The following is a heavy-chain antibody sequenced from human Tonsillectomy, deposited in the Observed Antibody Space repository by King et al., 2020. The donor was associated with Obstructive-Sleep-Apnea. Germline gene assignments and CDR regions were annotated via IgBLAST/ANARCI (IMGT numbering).Heavy chain of an antibody. CDR2: LNPKSGGS. D-gene: IGHD3-10*01. CDR1: GYIFIDYY. Sequence: QLVQSGAEVKTPGASVIISCKTSGYIFIDYYIHCVRQAPGQGFECLGWLNPKSGGSNYTQKFQGWVIMTRDTSISTAYMELSSLKSDDTAIFYCARTGMARGVTGLGMDVWGQGTTVTVSS. CDR3: ARTGMARGVTGLGMDV. J-gene: IGHJ6*02. V-gene: IGHV1-2*04.